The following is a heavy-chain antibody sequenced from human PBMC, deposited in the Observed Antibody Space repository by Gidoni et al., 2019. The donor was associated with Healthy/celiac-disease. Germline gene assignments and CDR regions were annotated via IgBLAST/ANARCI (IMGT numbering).Heavy chain of an antibody. CDR2: INAGNGNT. Sequence: QVQLVQSGAEVKKPGASVKVSCKASGYTFTSYAMHCVRQAPGQRLEWMGWINAGNGNTKDSQKCQGRVTITRDTSASTAYMELSSLRSEDTAVYYCAREGPLWFGELVDYWGQGTLVTVSS. CDR1: GYTFTSYA. J-gene: IGHJ4*02. V-gene: IGHV1-3*01. D-gene: IGHD3-10*01. CDR3: AREGPLWFGELVDY.